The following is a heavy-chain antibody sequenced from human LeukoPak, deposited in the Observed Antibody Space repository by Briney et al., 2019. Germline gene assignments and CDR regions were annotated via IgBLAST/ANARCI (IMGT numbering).Heavy chain of an antibody. Sequence: PGGSPRLSCAASGFTFDDYAVHWVRQAPGKGLEWVSLISGDGGSTYYADSVKGRFTISRDNSKNSLYLQMNSLRTEDTALYYCAKDFSQQLVPGYWGQGTLVTVSS. D-gene: IGHD6-13*01. J-gene: IGHJ4*02. CDR1: GFTFDDYA. CDR2: ISGDGGST. V-gene: IGHV3-43*02. CDR3: AKDFSQQLVPGY.